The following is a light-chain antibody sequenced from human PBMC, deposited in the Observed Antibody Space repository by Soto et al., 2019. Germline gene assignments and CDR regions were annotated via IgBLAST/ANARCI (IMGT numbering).Light chain of an antibody. V-gene: IGKV1-39*01. Sequence: ILVPQVTTSLSASVGHRVTITFRASQNIRSFLNWYQHKPGKAPKLLLYVASNLQSGVPPRFSGSGYGRDFTLTISSLKPEDFAPYIWHQTFSTPTFGQGTRLEIK. J-gene: IGKJ5*01. CDR1: QNIRSF. CDR2: VAS. CDR3: HQTFSTPT.